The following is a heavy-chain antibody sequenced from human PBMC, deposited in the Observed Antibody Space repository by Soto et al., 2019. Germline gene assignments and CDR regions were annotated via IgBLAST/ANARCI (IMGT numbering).Heavy chain of an antibody. CDR3: ARAGGGGWEVDWWYFDL. Sequence: GASVKVSCKASGYTFTSYAMHWVRQAPGQRLERMGWINAGNGNTKYSQKFQGRVTITRDTSASTAYMELSSLRSEDTAVYYCARAGGGGWEVDWWYFDLWGRGTLVTVSS. J-gene: IGHJ2*01. CDR2: INAGNGNT. D-gene: IGHD6-19*01. V-gene: IGHV1-3*01. CDR1: GYTFTSYA.